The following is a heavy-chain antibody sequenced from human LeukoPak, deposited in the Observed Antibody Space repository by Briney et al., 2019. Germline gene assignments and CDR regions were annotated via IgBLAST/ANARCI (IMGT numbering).Heavy chain of an antibody. J-gene: IGHJ4*02. V-gene: IGHV3-23*01. CDR1: GFTFGDYA. D-gene: IGHD3-3*01. CDR3: AKDGPFVTYYDFWSGYYKRPPGFDY. Sequence: GGSLRLSCTTSGFTFGDYAMSWVRQAPGKGLEWGSVISGISTTDYADSVKGRFTISRDKSKNTLYLQMNSLRAEDTAVYYCAKDGPFVTYYDFWSGYYKRPPGFDYWGQGTLVTVSS. CDR2: ISGISTT.